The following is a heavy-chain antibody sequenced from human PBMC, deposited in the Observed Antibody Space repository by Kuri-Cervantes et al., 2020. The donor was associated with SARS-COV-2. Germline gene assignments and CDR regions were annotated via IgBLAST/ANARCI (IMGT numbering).Heavy chain of an antibody. V-gene: IGHV4/OR15-8*01. Sequence: ESLKISCAASGFTFSSYAMSWVRQAPGKGLEWIGEIYHSGSTNYNPSLKSRVTISVDKSKNQFSLKLSSVTAADTAVYYCARKVGGGDLCYYGMDVWGQGTTVTVSS. CDR3: ARKVGGGDLCYYGMDV. CDR2: IYHSGST. J-gene: IGHJ6*02. D-gene: IGHD4-17*01. CDR1: GFTFSSYAM.